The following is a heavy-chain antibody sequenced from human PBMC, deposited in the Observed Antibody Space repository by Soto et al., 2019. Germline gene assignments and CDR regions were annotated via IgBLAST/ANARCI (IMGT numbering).Heavy chain of an antibody. CDR1: GGSISSNNW. CDR2: IYHSGST. Sequence: QMQLKQSGPGLVKPSGTLSLTCAVSGGSISSNNWWTWVRQPPGKGLEWIGEIYHSGSTNYNPSLKRLVPQSVEKSQTESSRNLTSVPAADPAVCYCARGWEYFPGGGYPSASDYWGRGTLVSVSS. D-gene: IGHD2-8*02. CDR3: ARGWEYFPGGGYPSASDY. J-gene: IGHJ4*02. V-gene: IGHV4-4*02.